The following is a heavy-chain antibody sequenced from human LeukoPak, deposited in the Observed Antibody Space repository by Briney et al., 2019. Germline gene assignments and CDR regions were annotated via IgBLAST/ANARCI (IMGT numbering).Heavy chain of an antibody. J-gene: IGHJ4*02. D-gene: IGHD6-13*01. CDR2: ISAYNGNT. CDR1: GYTFTSYG. CDR3: ARQPSSSWYSHPKYYFDY. Sequence: ASVTVSCKASGYTFTSYGISWVRQAPGQGLEWMGWISAYNGNTNYAQKLQGRVTMTTDTSTSTAYMELRSLRSDDTAVYYCARQPSSSWYSHPKYYFDYWAREPWSPSPQ. V-gene: IGHV1-18*01.